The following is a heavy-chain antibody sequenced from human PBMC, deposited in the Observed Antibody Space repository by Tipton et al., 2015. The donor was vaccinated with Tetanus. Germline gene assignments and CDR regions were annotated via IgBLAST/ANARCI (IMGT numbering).Heavy chain of an antibody. D-gene: IGHD1-26*01. Sequence: TLSLTCTVSGGSISSGGYYWSWIRQHPGKGLKWIGGIYYSGSTYYNPSLKSRVTILVDTTKNQFSLKLKSVTAADTAVYYCARDQARGARGWNYFDFWGQGSLVTVSS. CDR1: GGSISSGGYY. CDR2: IYYSGST. CDR3: ARDQARGARGWNYFDF. V-gene: IGHV4-31*03. J-gene: IGHJ4*02.